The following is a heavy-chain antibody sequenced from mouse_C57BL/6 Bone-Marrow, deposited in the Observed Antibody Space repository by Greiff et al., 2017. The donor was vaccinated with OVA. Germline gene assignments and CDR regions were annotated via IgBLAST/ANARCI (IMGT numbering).Heavy chain of an antibody. Sequence: QVQLQQSGAELVKPGASVKLSCKASGYTFTEYNIHWVKQRSGQGLEWIGWFYPGSGSIKYNEKFKGKATLTADTSSSTAYMELRSLTSEDSAVYFCARPSSGYYFDYWGQGTTLTVSS. CDR1: GYTFTEYN. J-gene: IGHJ2*01. V-gene: IGHV1-62-2*01. D-gene: IGHD3-2*02. CDR2: FYPGSGSI. CDR3: ARPSSGYYFDY.